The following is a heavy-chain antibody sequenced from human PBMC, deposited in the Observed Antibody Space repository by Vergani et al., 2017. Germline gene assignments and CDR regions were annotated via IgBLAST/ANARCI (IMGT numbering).Heavy chain of an antibody. V-gene: IGHV4-39*01. CDR2: ISYSGST. Sequence: QLQLQESGPGLVKPSATLSLTFSVSGASIRSSNYYWGWIRQPPGKGLEWIASISYSGSTYYNPYLKSRVTISVDTSKNQFSLKLSSVTAADTAVYFCSRHSTVEWLVKLGWIDPWGQGILVTVSS. CDR1: GASIRSSNYY. D-gene: IGHD6-19*01. J-gene: IGHJ5*02. CDR3: SRHSTVEWLVKLGWIDP.